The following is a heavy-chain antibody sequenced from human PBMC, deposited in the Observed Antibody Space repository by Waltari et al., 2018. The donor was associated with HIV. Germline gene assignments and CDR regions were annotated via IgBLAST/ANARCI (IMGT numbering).Heavy chain of an antibody. Sequence: EVQLVESGGGLVKPGRSLRLSCAASGFTFKNAWMNWVRQAPGKGLEWVVRIKSNTDSGMTDYAAPVKGRFTISRDDAKNMLYRQMNSLKSEDTAVYYCTTGVLRGVRARDYWGQGTLVTVSS. CDR3: TTGVLRGVRARDY. J-gene: IGHJ4*02. D-gene: IGHD3-10*01. CDR1: GFTFKNAW. V-gene: IGHV3-15*01. CDR2: IKSNTDSGMT.